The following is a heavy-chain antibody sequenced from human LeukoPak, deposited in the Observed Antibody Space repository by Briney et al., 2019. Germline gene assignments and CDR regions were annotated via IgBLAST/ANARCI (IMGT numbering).Heavy chain of an antibody. CDR2: IYYSGST. Sequence: SETLSLTCTVSGGSISSHYWSWIRQPPGKGLEWIGYIYYSGSTNYNPSLKSRVTISVDTSKNQFSLKLSSVTAADTAVYYSARRHKYCSSTSCYVYYYYMDVWGKGTTVTVSS. CDR1: GGSISSHY. J-gene: IGHJ6*03. V-gene: IGHV4-59*11. D-gene: IGHD2-2*01. CDR3: ARRHKYCSSTSCYVYYYYMDV.